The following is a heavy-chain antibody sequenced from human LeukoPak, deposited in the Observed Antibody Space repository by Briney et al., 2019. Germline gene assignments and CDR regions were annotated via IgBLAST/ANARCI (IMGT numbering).Heavy chain of an antibody. CDR3: ASGEERRGGGQHTN. V-gene: IGHV1-2*02. Sequence: ASVRVSCKASGYTFTGYYIHWVRQAPGQGLEWMGWISPNSGGTNYARKFQGRVTMTRDTSISTAYMELSRLTSDDTAVYYCASGEERRGGGQHTNWGQGTLVTVSS. J-gene: IGHJ4*02. D-gene: IGHD2-15*01. CDR1: GYTFTGYY. CDR2: ISPNSGGT.